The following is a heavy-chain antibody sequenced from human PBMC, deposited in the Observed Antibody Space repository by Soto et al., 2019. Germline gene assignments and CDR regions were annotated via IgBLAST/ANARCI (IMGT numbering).Heavy chain of an antibody. D-gene: IGHD3-3*01. CDR1: GGSFSGYY. V-gene: IGHV4-34*01. CDR3: ARGRTIFGVVIKTITYCDY. J-gene: IGHJ4*02. Sequence: QVQLQQWGAGLLKPSETLSLTCAVYGGSFSGYYWSWIRQPPGKGLEWIGEINHSGSTNYNPPLKSQVTISVDAAKNQCSLKLSSVTAADTAVYYCARGRTIFGVVIKTITYCDYWGQGTLVTVSS. CDR2: INHSGST.